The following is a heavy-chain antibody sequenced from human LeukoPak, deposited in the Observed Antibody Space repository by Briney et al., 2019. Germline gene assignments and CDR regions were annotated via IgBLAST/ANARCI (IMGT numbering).Heavy chain of an antibody. CDR1: GXTFSNAW. Sequence: GGSLRLSCAASGXTFSNAWVNWVRQAPGKGLEWVARIKSKTDGGTTDYAAPVKGRFTISRDDSKTTLYLQMNSLKTEDTAVYYCTTRYCSGGRCDYWGQGTLVTVSS. J-gene: IGHJ4*02. V-gene: IGHV3-15*01. CDR3: TTRYCSGGRCDY. CDR2: IKSKTDGGTT. D-gene: IGHD2-15*01.